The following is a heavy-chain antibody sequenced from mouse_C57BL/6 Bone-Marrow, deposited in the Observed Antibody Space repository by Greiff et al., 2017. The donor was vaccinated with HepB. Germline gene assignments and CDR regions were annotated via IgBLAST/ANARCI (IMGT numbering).Heavy chain of an antibody. CDR3: ARPGYYGSSPYFDV. D-gene: IGHD1-1*01. J-gene: IGHJ1*03. V-gene: IGHV4-1*01. Sequence: EVQLQQSGGGLVQPGGSLKLSCAASGIDFSRYWMSWVRRAPGKGLEWIGEINPDSSTINYAPSLKDKFIISRDNAKNTLYLQMSKVRSEDTALYYCARPGYYGSSPYFDVWGTGTTVTVSS. CDR2: INPDSSTI. CDR1: GIDFSRYW.